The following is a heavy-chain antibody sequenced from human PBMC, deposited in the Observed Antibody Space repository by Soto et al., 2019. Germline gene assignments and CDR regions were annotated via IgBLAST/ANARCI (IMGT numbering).Heavy chain of an antibody. CDR1: GFSLSTNGVG. CDR2: IYWDGDK. Sequence: QITLEESGPTLVKPTQTLTLTCTFSGFSLSTNGVGVGWIRQPPGKALEWLALIYWDGDKRYSPSLKSRLTITKDTSKNQVVLTMTNMDPVDTATYYCAHRRGAYYFDYWGQGTLVTVSS. CDR3: AHRRGAYYFDY. D-gene: IGHD3-10*01. J-gene: IGHJ4*02. V-gene: IGHV2-5*02.